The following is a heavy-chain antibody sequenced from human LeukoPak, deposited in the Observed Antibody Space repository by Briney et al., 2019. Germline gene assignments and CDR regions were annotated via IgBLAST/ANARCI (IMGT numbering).Heavy chain of an antibody. D-gene: IGHD2-2*01. J-gene: IGHJ4*02. Sequence: PGGSLRLSCAASGFSVSSNYMSWVRQAPGKGLEWVSVINSDDNTNYADSVRGRFIISRDNSKNALYLQMNSLRDEDTAVHYCAREKGEAPDARYDYWGQGTLVTVSS. CDR1: GFSVSSNY. CDR2: INSDDNT. CDR3: AREKGEAPDARYDY. V-gene: IGHV3-66*01.